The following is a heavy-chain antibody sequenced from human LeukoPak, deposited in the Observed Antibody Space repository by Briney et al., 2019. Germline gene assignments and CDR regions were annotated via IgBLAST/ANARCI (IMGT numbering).Heavy chain of an antibody. CDR3: ARGKTDYFYYMDV. Sequence: SETLSLTCTVSGGSISSHYWSWIRQPPGKGLEWIGYVSYSGSTNYNPSLMSRVTISVDTSKNQFSLKLTSVTAADTAVYYCARGKTDYFYYMDVWGKGTTVTVSS. CDR1: GGSISSHY. CDR2: VSYSGST. J-gene: IGHJ6*03. V-gene: IGHV4-59*11.